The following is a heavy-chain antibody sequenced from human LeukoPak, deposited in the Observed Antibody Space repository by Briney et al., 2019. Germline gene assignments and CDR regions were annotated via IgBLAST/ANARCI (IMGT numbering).Heavy chain of an antibody. Sequence: SETLSLTCTVSGGSISSTSYYWGWIRQPPGEGLEWIASIYYAGNTYYNPSLQSRVTISVDTSKNQFSLKLSSVTAADTAVYYCARANPDYYDSSGYYDYWGQGTLVTVSS. CDR2: IYYAGNT. V-gene: IGHV4-39*01. CDR3: ARANPDYYDSSGYYDY. J-gene: IGHJ4*02. CDR1: GGSISSTSYY. D-gene: IGHD3-22*01.